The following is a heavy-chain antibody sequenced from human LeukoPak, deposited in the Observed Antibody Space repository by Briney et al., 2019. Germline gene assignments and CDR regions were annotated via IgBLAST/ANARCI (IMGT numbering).Heavy chain of an antibody. CDR2: IYHSGST. Sequence: SETLSLTCAVSGYSISSGYYWGWMRQPPGKGLEWIGSIYHSGSTYYNPCLKSRVTISVDASKNQFSLKLSSVTAADTAVYYCAGTRIVVVIAALDAFDIWGQGTMVTVSS. D-gene: IGHD2-21*01. V-gene: IGHV4-38-2*01. CDR3: AGTRIVVVIAALDAFDI. CDR1: GYSISSGYY. J-gene: IGHJ3*02.